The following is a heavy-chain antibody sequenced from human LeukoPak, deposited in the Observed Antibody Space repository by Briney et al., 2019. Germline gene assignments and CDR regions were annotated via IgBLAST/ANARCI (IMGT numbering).Heavy chain of an antibody. V-gene: IGHV3-66*02. CDR2: IYSGGST. CDR3: ARGGVAAAGMDMDV. D-gene: IGHD6-13*01. J-gene: IGHJ6*02. CDR1: GFTFSSNY. Sequence: GGSLRLSCAASGFTFSSNYMSWVRQAPGKGLEWVADIYSGGSTYYTESVKRRFTISRDNSKNPLYLQMNSLRAEDTAVYYCARGGVAAAGMDMDVWGQGTTVTVSS.